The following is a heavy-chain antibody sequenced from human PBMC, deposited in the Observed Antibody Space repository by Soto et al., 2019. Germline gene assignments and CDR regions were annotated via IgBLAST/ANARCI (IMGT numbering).Heavy chain of an antibody. CDR2: ISYDGSSK. CDR1: GFTFSTYA. D-gene: IGHD6-19*01. V-gene: IGHV3-30*18. Sequence: QVQLVESGGGVVQPGRSLRLSCAASGFTFSTYAMHWVRQAPVKGLEWVAVISYDGSSKYYADSVKGRFTISRDNSKNTLYLQMNSLRPEDTAVYYCAKGFDRTGWLGNDYWGQGTLVTVSS. CDR3: AKGFDRTGWLGNDY. J-gene: IGHJ4*02.